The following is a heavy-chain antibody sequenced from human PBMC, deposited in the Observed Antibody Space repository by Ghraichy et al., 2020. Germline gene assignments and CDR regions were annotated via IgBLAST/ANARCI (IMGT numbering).Heavy chain of an antibody. J-gene: IGHJ4*01. V-gene: IGHV3-74*01. Sequence: GGSLRLSCAASGFSLTDSWMYWVRQVPGKGLVWVSHLSPAANIINYVESVRGRFTISRDTAKKTLFLQMDSLRVDDTAMYYCARGEFGLVDWGRGTLVTVSA. CDR3: ARGEFGLVD. D-gene: IGHD3/OR15-3a*01. CDR1: GFSLTDSW. CDR2: LSPAANII.